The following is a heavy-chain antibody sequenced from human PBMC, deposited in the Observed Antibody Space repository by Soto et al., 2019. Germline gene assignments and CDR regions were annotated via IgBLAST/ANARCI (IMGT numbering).Heavy chain of an antibody. CDR3: EKGGGYTYGLFDY. D-gene: IGHD5-18*01. Sequence: LRLSCAASGFPVDDYAMHGVRQAPGKGVEWVSFISWDGDITYYADYVKSRLNIYRDNSQNSLYLQMNSLRGEDTAFYYCEKGGGYTYGLFDYWGQGTQVTVSS. V-gene: IGHV3-43D*04. CDR1: GFPVDDYA. CDR2: ISWDGDIT. J-gene: IGHJ4*02.